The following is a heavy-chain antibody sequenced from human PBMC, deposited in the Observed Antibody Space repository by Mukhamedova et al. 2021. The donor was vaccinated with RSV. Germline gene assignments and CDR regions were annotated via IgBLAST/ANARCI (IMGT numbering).Heavy chain of an antibody. Sequence: GSTNYNPSLKSRVTISLDTSKNQFSLNLNSVTAADTAMYYCARHRGGGAGPFEFWGQGTMVPAFS. J-gene: IGHJ3*01. CDR2: GST. CDR3: ARHRGGGAGPFEF. D-gene: IGHD3-10*01. V-gene: IGHV4-59*08.